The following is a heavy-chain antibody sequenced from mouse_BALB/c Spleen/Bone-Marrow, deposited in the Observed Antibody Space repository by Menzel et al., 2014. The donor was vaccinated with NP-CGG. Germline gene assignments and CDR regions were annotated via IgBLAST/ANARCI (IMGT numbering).Heavy chain of an antibody. J-gene: IGHJ2*01. V-gene: IGHV1-54*01. D-gene: IGHD3-2*01. CDR3: AREWTARAVDY. CDR1: GYAFTNYL. Sequence: QVQLQQSGAELVRPGTSVKVSCNASGYAFTNYLIEWVKQRPVQGLEWIGVINPGSGGANYDAKFKGKATLTADKSSSTACLQLSSVTSDASAVYFCAREWTARAVDYWGQGTTLTVSS. CDR2: INPGSGGA.